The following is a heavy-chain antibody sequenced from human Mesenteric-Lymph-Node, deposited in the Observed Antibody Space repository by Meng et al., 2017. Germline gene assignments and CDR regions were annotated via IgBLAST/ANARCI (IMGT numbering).Heavy chain of an antibody. CDR2: IRSKAYGGTT. V-gene: IGHV3-49*04. CDR1: GFTFSSYW. D-gene: IGHD3-9*01. CDR3: TRSVDILTGSDY. Sequence: GGSLRLSCAASGFTFSSYWMSWVRQAPGKGLEWVGFIRSKAYGGTTEYAASVKGRFTISRDDSKSIAYLQMNSLKTEDTAVYYCTRSVDILTGSDYWGQGTLVTVSS. J-gene: IGHJ4*02.